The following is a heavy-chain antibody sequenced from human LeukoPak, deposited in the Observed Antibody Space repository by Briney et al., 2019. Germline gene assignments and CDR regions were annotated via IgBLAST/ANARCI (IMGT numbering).Heavy chain of an antibody. Sequence: PGGSLRLSCAASGFTFSSYSMNWVRQAPGKGLEWVSSISSSSSYIYYADSVKGRFTISRDNAKNSLYLQMNSLRAEDTAVYYCARDRRGSEMATIFDYWGQGTLVTVSS. V-gene: IGHV3-21*01. CDR1: GFTFSSYS. D-gene: IGHD5-24*01. CDR2: ISSSSSYI. J-gene: IGHJ4*02. CDR3: ARDRRGSEMATIFDY.